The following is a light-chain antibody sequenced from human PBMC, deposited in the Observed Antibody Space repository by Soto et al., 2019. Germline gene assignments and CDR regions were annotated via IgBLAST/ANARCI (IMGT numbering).Light chain of an antibody. J-gene: IGKJ5*01. CDR3: QQLKSYPIT. Sequence: DIQMTQSPSSLSASVGDRVTITCRASQSISSYLNWYQQKPGKAPNLLIYAAFTLQSGVPSRFSGSGSGTEFTLTISSLQPEDFATYYCQQLKSYPITFGQGTRLEIK. CDR2: AAF. V-gene: IGKV1-9*01. CDR1: QSISSY.